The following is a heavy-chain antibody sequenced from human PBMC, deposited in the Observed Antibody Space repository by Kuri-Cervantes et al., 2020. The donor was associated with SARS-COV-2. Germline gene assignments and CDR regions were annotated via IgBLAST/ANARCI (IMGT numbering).Heavy chain of an antibody. D-gene: IGHD1-26*01. CDR3: ARVSRDITWNRGSWFDP. CDR1: GYTFTYRY. J-gene: IGHJ5*02. CDR2: ITPFNGNT. Sequence: SVKVSCKTSGYTFTYRYLHWVRQAPRQALEWMGWITPFNGNTNYAQKLQGRVTMTTDTSASTAYMELSSLRSEDTAVYYCARVSRDITWNRGSWFDPWGQGTLVTVSS. V-gene: IGHV1-45*03.